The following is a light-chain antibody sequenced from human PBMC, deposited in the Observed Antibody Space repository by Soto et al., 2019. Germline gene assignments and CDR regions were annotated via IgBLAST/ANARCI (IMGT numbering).Light chain of an antibody. V-gene: IGKV1-12*01. J-gene: IGKJ1*01. CDR2: AAS. Sequence: DIQMTQSPSSVSASVGDRVTITCRASQDISSWVAWYQQKPGKAPKLLISAASSLQSGVPRRFSGSGSGTDFTLIISSLQPEDFAVYYCQQYNNWPQTFGQGTKVEIK. CDR3: QQYNNWPQT. CDR1: QDISSW.